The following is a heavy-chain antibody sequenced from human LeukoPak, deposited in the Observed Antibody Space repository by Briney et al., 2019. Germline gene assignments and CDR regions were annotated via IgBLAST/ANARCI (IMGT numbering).Heavy chain of an antibody. V-gene: IGHV3-23*01. J-gene: IGHJ6*02. CDR3: ASQRGQWRPHYYYYGIDV. D-gene: IGHD2-8*01. CDR2: ISDSGGRT. Sequence: GGSLRLSCAVSGITLSNYGMSWVRQAPGKGLEWVAGISDSGGRTKYADSVKGRFTISRHNSKNTLYLQMNSLRAEDTAVYYCASQRGQWRPHYYYYGIDVWGQGTTVTVSS. CDR1: GITLSNYG.